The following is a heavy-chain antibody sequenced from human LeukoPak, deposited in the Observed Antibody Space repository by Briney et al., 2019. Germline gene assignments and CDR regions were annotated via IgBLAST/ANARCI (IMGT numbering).Heavy chain of an antibody. V-gene: IGHV4-38-2*02. J-gene: IGHJ4*02. CDR3: ARSVVGATERFDY. CDR1: GYSISSGYY. CDR2: IYHSESA. D-gene: IGHD1-26*01. Sequence: SETLSLTCTVSGYSISSGYYWGWIRQPPGKGLEWIGSIYHSESADYNPSLKSRVTISVDTTRNQFSLKLRSVTAADTAVYYCARSVVGATERFDYWGQGTLVTVSS.